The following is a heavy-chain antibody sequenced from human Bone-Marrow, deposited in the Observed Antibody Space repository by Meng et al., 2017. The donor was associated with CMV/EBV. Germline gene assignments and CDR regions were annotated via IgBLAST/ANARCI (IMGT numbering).Heavy chain of an antibody. Sequence: VSVKVSCKASGYTFTGYYMHWVRQAPGQGLEWMGWINPNSGGTNYAQKFQGRVTMTRDTSISTAYMELSRLRSDDTAVYYCARGEGIAAAGTRDFDYWGQGTLVTVSS. CDR1: GYTFTGYY. V-gene: IGHV1-2*02. CDR2: INPNSGGT. D-gene: IGHD6-13*01. CDR3: ARGEGIAAAGTRDFDY. J-gene: IGHJ4*02.